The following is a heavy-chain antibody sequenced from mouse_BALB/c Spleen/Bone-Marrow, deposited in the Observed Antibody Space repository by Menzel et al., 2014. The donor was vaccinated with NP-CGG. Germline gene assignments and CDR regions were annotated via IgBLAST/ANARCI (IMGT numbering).Heavy chain of an antibody. CDR2: ITPSTGYT. J-gene: IGHJ2*01. CDR3: ARSPYGHFDY. Sequence: VKLQESGAELAKPGASVKMSCKASGYTFTNYWMHWVKQRPGQGLEWIGYITPSTGYTEYNQKFKDKATLTADKSSSTAYMQLSSLTSEDSAVYYCARSPYGHFDYWGQGTTLTVSS. CDR1: GYTFTNYW. V-gene: IGHV1-7*01. D-gene: IGHD1-1*02.